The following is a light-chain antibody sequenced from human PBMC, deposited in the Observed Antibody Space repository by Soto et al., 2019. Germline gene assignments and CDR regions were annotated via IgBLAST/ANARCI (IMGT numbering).Light chain of an antibody. CDR2: DAS. Sequence: EILLTQSPATLSLSPGERATLSCRASQSVSSYLAWYQQKPGQAPGLLIYDASNRATGIPARFSGSGSGTDFTLTISSLEPEDFAVYYCQQYNVWPPWTFGQGTKVDIK. CDR3: QQYNVWPPWT. CDR1: QSVSSY. V-gene: IGKV3-11*01. J-gene: IGKJ1*01.